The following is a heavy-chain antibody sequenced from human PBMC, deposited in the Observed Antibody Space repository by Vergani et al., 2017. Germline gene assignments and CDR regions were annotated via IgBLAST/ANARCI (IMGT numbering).Heavy chain of an antibody. CDR3: AKDVSGVMITFGGVY. CDR1: GFTFSSYA. J-gene: IGHJ4*02. Sequence: EVQLVESGGGLVQPGGSLRLSCAASGFTFSSYAMSWVRQAPGKGLEWVSDISGSGGSTYYADSVKGRFTIARDNSKNTLYLQMNSLRAEDTAVYYCAKDVSGVMITFGGVYWGQGTLVTVSS. V-gene: IGHV3-23*04. CDR2: ISGSGGST. D-gene: IGHD3-16*01.